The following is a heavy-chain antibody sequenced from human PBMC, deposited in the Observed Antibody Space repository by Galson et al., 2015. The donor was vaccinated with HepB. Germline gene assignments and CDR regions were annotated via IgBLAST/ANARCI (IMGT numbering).Heavy chain of an antibody. D-gene: IGHD6-6*01. V-gene: IGHV3-30*18. Sequence: SLRLSCAASGFTFSSYGMHWVRQAPGKGLEWVAVISFDGSTKWYADSVKGRFTISRDNSKNTLYLQMSSLRIEDTAVYYCTKDHSALSSSVLDFWGQGTPLTVST. J-gene: IGHJ4*02. CDR2: ISFDGSTK. CDR3: TKDHSALSSSVLDF. CDR1: GFTFSSYG.